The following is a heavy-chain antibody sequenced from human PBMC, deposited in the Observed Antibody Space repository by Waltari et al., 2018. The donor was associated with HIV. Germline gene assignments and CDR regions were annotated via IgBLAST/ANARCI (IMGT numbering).Heavy chain of an antibody. V-gene: IGHV1-69*12. Sequence: QVQFVQPGAEVKKRGSSVKVSCKAAGGTFSNFAINRVRQAPGQGLAWMGGVVPFFATTTYARKFQGRVTISATASTGTAYMELRSLTTDDTAVYYCARSLLTPYYFDSWGQGTLVTVSS. CDR1: GGTFSNFA. CDR2: VVPFFATT. J-gene: IGHJ4*02. D-gene: IGHD2-21*02. CDR3: ARSLLTPYYFDS.